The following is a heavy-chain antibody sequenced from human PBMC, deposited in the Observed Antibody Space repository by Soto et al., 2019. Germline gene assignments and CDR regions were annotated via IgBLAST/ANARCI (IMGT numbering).Heavy chain of an antibody. CDR2: ISSSGTSA. J-gene: IGHJ4*02. D-gene: IGHD6-19*01. Sequence: QVQLEESGGGLVKPGGSLRLSCAASGFTFSAVYMSWIRQAPNKGLEYISYISSSGTSANYADSVKGRFTISRDNAKNSLYLQRNSLTAEDTAVYYCARDRGAVTGQYYDYWGQGALVTVSS. V-gene: IGHV3-11*05. CDR3: ARDRGAVTGQYYDY. CDR1: GFTFSAVY.